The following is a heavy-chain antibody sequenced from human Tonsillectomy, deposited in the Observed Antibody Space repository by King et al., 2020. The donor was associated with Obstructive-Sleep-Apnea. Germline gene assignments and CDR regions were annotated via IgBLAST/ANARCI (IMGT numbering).Heavy chain of an antibody. CDR1: GFTFSNAW. D-gene: IGHD6-19*01. V-gene: IGHV3-15*01. J-gene: IGHJ3*02. CDR3: TTEVLVAGTLPLYAFDI. CDR2: IKSKTDGGTT. Sequence: VQLVESGGGLVKPGGSLRLSCAASGFTFSNAWMSWVRQAPGKGLEWVGRIKSKTDGGTTDYAAPVKGRFTISRDDSKNTLYLQMNSLKTEDTAVYYCTTEVLVAGTLPLYAFDIWGQGTMVTVSS.